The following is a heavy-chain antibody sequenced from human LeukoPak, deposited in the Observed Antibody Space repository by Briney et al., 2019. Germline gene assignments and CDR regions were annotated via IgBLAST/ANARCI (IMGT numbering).Heavy chain of an antibody. CDR3: ARDALWFGELGYFDY. D-gene: IGHD3-10*01. CDR1: GGSISSGGYS. V-gene: IGHV4-30-2*01. CDR2: IYHSGST. Sequence: SQTLSLTCAVSGGSISSGGYSWSWIRQPPGTGLEWIGYIYHSGSTYYNPSLKSRVTISVVRSKNQFSLKLSSVTAADTAVYCCARDALWFGELGYFDYWGQGTLVTVSS. J-gene: IGHJ4*02.